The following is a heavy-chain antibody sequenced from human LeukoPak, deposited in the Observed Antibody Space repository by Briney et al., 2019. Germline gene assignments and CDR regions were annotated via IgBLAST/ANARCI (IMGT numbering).Heavy chain of an antibody. Sequence: SETLSLTCTLSGGSISSNDYYWSWIRQHPGKGLEWIGYIYDGGTTYYKQSLNSRLSISVDTSKNQFSLNLTSLTAADTAVYYCARGTGWGTYYRVAYFDDWGQGTLVTVSS. CDR2: IYDGGTT. V-gene: IGHV4-31*03. D-gene: IGHD3-10*01. CDR3: ARGTGWGTYYRVAYFDD. CDR1: GGSISSNDYY. J-gene: IGHJ4*02.